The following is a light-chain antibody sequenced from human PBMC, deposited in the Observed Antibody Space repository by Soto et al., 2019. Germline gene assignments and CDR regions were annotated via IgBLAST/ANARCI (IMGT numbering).Light chain of an antibody. CDR1: QSVSSTS. CDR3: QQYGTSPPEYT. CDR2: GAS. J-gene: IGKJ2*01. Sequence: DIVLTQSPGTLSLSPGERATLSCRASQSVSSTSLAWYQQKPGQAPRLLICGASSRATGIPDRFSGSGSGTDFTLTISRLEPEDFAFYYCQQYGTSPPEYTFGRGTKLTIK. V-gene: IGKV3-20*01.